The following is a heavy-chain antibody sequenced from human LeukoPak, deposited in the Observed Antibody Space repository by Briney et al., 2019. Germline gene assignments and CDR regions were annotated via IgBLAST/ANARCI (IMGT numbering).Heavy chain of an antibody. Sequence: SETLSLTCAVYGGSFSGYYWSWIRQPPGKGLEWIGEINHSGSTNYNPSLKSRVTMSVDTSKNQFSLKLSSVTAADTAVYYCARDIVVVVAATHYYYYMDVWGKGTTVTISS. V-gene: IGHV4-34*01. CDR2: INHSGST. J-gene: IGHJ6*03. CDR1: GGSFSGYY. D-gene: IGHD2-15*01. CDR3: ARDIVVVVAATHYYYYMDV.